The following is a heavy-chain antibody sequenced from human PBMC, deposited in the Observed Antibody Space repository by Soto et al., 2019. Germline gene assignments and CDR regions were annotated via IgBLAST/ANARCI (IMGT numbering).Heavy chain of an antibody. V-gene: IGHV4-34*01. Sequence: QVQLQQWGAGLLKPSETLSLTCAVYGGSSSGYYCSWIRQPPGKGLEWIGEITHSGSTNYNPSLKSRVTISADTSKNQFSLKLSSVTAADTDVYYCASGRGRGLWYPTDYWGQGTLVTVSS. CDR1: GGSSSGYY. J-gene: IGHJ4*02. CDR2: ITHSGST. D-gene: IGHD3-10*01. CDR3: ASGRGRGLWYPTDY.